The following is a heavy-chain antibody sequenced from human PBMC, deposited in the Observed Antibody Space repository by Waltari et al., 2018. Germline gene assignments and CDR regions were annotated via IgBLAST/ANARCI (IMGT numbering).Heavy chain of an antibody. CDR2: IYSGGQT. CDR1: GVPVCNNY. J-gene: IGHJ4*02. Sequence: EVQLVESGGGLVQPGGSLRLSCAAPGVPVCNNYMNWVRQAPGKGLEWVSTIYSGGQTYYADYGKGRFTISRDNPKNTVYLQMNSLRPDDTAVYYCTRGVVASAAASYWGQGTLVTVSS. V-gene: IGHV3-66*01. D-gene: IGHD2-2*01. CDR3: TRGVVASAAASY.